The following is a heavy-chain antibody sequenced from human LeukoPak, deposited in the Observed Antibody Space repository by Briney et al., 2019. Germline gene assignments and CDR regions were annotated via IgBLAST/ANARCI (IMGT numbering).Heavy chain of an antibody. CDR1: VFIFNNYA. D-gene: IGHD4-17*01. J-gene: IGHJ4*02. Sequence: PGGSLRLSCAASVFIFNNYAMSWVRQTPGKGLEWVSSITTAGTTYYADAVKGRFTISRDTSKNTLLLQMSNPRAEDTAIYFCTRDQGRDYSPVGSATHAYWGQGTLVAVSS. V-gene: IGHV3-23*01. CDR3: TRDQGRDYSPVGSATHAY. CDR2: ITTAGTT.